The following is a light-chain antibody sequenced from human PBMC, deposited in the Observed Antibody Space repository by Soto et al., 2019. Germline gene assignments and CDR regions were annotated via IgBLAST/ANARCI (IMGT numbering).Light chain of an antibody. CDR3: QQYGASLWT. CDR2: GGS. Sequence: IVLTQSPGTLSLSPGDTATLSCRASENIVSNYLAWYHQRPGQAPRPLMFGGSRRATGIPDRFSGSGSGTDFTLSIDRLEPEDSGVYYCQQYGASLWTFGQGTKVEIK. J-gene: IGKJ1*01. CDR1: ENIVSNY. V-gene: IGKV3-20*01.